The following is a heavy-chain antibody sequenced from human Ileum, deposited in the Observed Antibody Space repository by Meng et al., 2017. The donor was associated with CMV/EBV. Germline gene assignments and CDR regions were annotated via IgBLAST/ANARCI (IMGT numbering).Heavy chain of an antibody. CDR2: ISWNSGSI. V-gene: IGHV3-9*01. Sequence: GGSLRLSCAASGFTFDDYAVHWVRQAPGKGLEWVSGISWNSGSIGYADSVKGRFTISRDNAKNSLYLQMNSLRAEDTALYYCAKDIGKGGITIFGVVITNGMDVWGQGTTVTVSS. J-gene: IGHJ6*02. CDR1: GFTFDDYA. D-gene: IGHD3-3*01. CDR3: AKDIGKGGITIFGVVITNGMDV.